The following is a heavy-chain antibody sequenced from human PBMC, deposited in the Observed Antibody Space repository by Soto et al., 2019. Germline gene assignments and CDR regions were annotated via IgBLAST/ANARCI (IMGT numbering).Heavy chain of an antibody. V-gene: IGHV3-72*01. J-gene: IGHJ4*02. CDR2: IKNKANSYTT. D-gene: IGHD6-13*01. CDR1: GFTFSDHY. CDR3: TRVRLGSCRSSDY. Sequence: EVQLVESGGGLVQPAGSLRLSCAASGFTFSDHYMDWVRQAPGKGLEWVGRIKNKANSYTTEYAAPVKVRFIISRDDSKNSVFLQTNRLKTDDTAVYDCTRVRLGSCRSSDYWGQGILVTVSS.